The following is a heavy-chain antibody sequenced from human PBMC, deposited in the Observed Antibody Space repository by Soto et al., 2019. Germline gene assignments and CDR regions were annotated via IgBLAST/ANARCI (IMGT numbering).Heavy chain of an antibody. J-gene: IGHJ5*02. CDR1: GYTFTRYT. Sequence: ASVKVSCKASGYTFTRYTMNWVRQAPGQRLEWMGWINPDNGNTKSSQKFQDRVIITRDTSASTAYMALSSLRSEDTAVYYCARGIESGQRDPWGQGSLVTVGS. CDR3: ARGIESGQRDP. V-gene: IGHV1-3*01. CDR2: INPDNGNT. D-gene: IGHD2-2*01.